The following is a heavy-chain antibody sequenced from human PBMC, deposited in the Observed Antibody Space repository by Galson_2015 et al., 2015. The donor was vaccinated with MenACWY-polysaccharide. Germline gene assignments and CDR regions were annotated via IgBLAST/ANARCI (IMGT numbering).Heavy chain of an antibody. J-gene: IGHJ4*02. CDR3: ARVRGLTVATWYFDS. CDR1: GFILTTYS. V-gene: IGHV3-48*02. CDR2: ITPQSGK. Sequence: SLRLSCAASGFILTTYSIIWVRQAPGKGLEWISYITPQSGKYYAASVKGRFTVSRDNAKNSAFLQMDSLRDEDTAVYYCARVRGLTVATWYFDSWGQGTLVTVSS. D-gene: IGHD4-17*01.